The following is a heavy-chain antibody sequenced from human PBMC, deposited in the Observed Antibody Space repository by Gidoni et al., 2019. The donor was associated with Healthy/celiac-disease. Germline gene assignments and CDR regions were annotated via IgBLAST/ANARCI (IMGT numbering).Heavy chain of an antibody. J-gene: IGHJ6*02. CDR1: GGSFSGYY. Sequence: QVQLQQWGAGLLKPSATLSLTCAVYGGSFSGYYWSWIRQPPGKGLEWIGEINHSGSTNYNPSLKSRVTISVDTSKNQFSLKLSSVTAADTAVYYCARVGYPSRFGAAQRRGMDVWGQGTTVTVSS. CDR2: INHSGST. D-gene: IGHD3-10*01. CDR3: ARVGYPSRFGAAQRRGMDV. V-gene: IGHV4-34*01.